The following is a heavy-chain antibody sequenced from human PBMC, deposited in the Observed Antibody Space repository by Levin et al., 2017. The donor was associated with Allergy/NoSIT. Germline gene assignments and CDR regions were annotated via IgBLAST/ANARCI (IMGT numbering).Heavy chain of an antibody. CDR1: GFTFSSYT. CDR3: ARDDSRGYSDY. D-gene: IGHD3-22*01. J-gene: IGHJ4*02. CDR2: ISSNGGST. V-gene: IGHV3-64*01. Sequence: SGGSLRLSCAASGFTFSSYTMHWVRQAPGKGLEYVSAISSNGGSTYFANSVKGRFTISRDNSKNTLYLQMGSLRAEDMAVYYCARDDSRGYSDYWGQGTLVTVSS.